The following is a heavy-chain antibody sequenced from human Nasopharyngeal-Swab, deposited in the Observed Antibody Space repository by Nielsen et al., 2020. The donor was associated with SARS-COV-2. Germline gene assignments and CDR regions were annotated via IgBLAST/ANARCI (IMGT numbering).Heavy chain of an antibody. CDR3: ARESYSWSWYGPDY. CDR2: IDNDGSST. D-gene: IGHD1-26*01. Sequence: GESLKISCTVSGFTFTDYWMHWLRQSPGKGPVWLSRIDNDGSSTTYADSVRGRFTISRDNARNTLFLQLHSLRAEVTAVYYCARESYSWSWYGPDYWGQGTQVTVSS. CDR1: GFTFTDYW. V-gene: IGHV3-74*03. J-gene: IGHJ4*02.